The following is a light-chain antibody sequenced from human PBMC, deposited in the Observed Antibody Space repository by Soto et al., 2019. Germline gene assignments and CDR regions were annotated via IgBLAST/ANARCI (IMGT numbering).Light chain of an antibody. J-gene: IGKJ1*01. CDR3: QQYNNWPRWT. V-gene: IGKV3-20*01. CDR1: QSVSSSY. CDR2: GGS. Sequence: EIVLTQSPGTLSLSPGERATLSCRASQSVSSSYLAWYQQKPGQAPRLLIYGGSTRATGIPDRFSGSGSGTDFTLTISRLEPEDFAVYYCQQYNNWPRWTFGQGTKVDIK.